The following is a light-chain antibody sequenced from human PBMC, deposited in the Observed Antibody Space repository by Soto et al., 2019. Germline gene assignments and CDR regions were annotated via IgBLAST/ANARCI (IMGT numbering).Light chain of an antibody. CDR1: QSVRSGR. J-gene: IGKJ5*01. Sequence: EIVLTQSPDTLSLSPGERATLSCRASQSVRSGRLAWYQQKPGQAPRPVIFDASNRASGIPVRFSGSGSGTDFTLTITRLEPEDFAVYYCQEYDDSPPITFGLGTRLEIK. CDR2: DAS. V-gene: IGKV3-20*01. CDR3: QEYDDSPPIT.